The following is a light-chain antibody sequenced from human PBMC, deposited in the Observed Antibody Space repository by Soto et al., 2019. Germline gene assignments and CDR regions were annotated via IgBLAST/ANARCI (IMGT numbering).Light chain of an antibody. CDR2: GAS. V-gene: IGKV3-20*01. J-gene: IGKJ4*01. CDR3: QQYATSPLT. Sequence: DIVLTQSPGTLSLSPGERAALSCGASQSLSNNFLAWYQQKPGQAPRLLISGASSRATGIPDRFSGSGSGTDFTLNITRVEPEDFAVYYCQQYATSPLTFGGGTKVEIK. CDR1: QSLSNNF.